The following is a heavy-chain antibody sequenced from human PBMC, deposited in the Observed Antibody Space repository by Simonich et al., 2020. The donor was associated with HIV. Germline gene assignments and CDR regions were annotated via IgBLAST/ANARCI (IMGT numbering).Heavy chain of an antibody. CDR2: ISGSGGST. J-gene: IGHJ4*02. V-gene: IGHV3-23*01. Sequence: EVQLLESGGGLVQPGGSLRLSCAASGFTFSSYAMSWVRQAPGKGRGWGSAISGSGGSTYYADSVKGRFTISRDNSKNTLYLQMNSLRAEDTAVYYCAKDRYYNFWSGYYDYWGQGTLVTVSS. D-gene: IGHD3-3*01. CDR1: GFTFSSYA. CDR3: AKDRYYNFWSGYYDY.